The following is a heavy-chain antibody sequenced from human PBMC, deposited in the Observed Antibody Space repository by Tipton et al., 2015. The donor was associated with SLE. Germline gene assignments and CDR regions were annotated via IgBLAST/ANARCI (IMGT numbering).Heavy chain of an antibody. J-gene: IGHJ6*03. D-gene: IGHD1-26*01. CDR3: ARSGSYPYYYYYMDV. Sequence: GLVKPSETLSLTCAVYGGSISSRNWWSWIRQPPGKGLEWIGNIDFRGRTIFNPSLESRVTISDDTSENQFSLKLSSVTAADTAVYYCARSGSYPYYYYYMDVWGKGTTVTVSS. V-gene: IGHV4-4*02. CDR2: IDFRGRT. CDR1: GGSISSRNW.